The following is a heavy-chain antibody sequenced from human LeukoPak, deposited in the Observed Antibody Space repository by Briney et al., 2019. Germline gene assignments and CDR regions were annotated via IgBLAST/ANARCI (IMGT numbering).Heavy chain of an antibody. Sequence: GGSLRLSCAASGFTFSTYSMNWVRQDPGKGLEWVSSISSSSSYIYYADSVKGRFTISRDNAKNSLYLQMNSLRAEDTAVYYCAINRRDGYSELGYWGQGTLVTVSS. CDR3: AINRRDGYSELGY. J-gene: IGHJ4*02. V-gene: IGHV3-21*01. CDR2: ISSSSSYI. D-gene: IGHD5-24*01. CDR1: GFTFSTYS.